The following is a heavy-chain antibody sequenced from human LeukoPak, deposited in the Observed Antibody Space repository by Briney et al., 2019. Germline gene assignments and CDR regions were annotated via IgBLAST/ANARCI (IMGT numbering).Heavy chain of an antibody. CDR3: ARSDNWNAFDI. CDR1: GLTFSSYA. V-gene: IGHV3-53*04. D-gene: IGHD1-20*01. Sequence: GGSLRLSCAASGLTFSSYAMNWVRQAPGKGLEWVSVIYSGGSTYYADSVKGRFTISRHNSKNTLYLQMNSLRAEDTAVYYCARSDNWNAFDIWGQGTMVTVSS. CDR2: IYSGGST. J-gene: IGHJ3*02.